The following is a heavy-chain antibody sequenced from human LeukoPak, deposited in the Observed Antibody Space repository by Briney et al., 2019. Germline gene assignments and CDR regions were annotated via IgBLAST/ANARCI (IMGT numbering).Heavy chain of an antibody. D-gene: IGHD4-17*01. Sequence: ASVKVSCKASGYTFTSYDINWVRQAIGQGLEWMGWMNPNSGNTGYAQKFQGRVTMTRNTSISTAYMELSSLRSEDTAVYYCARDGTSGGYGDSEDWFDPWGQGTLVTVSS. CDR2: MNPNSGNT. CDR3: ARDGTSGGYGDSEDWFDP. J-gene: IGHJ5*02. V-gene: IGHV1-8*01. CDR1: GYTFTSYD.